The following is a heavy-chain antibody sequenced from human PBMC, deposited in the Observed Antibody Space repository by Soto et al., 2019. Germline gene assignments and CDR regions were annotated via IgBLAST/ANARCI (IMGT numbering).Heavy chain of an antibody. CDR3: ARDPHEFWTSYWFDP. CDR2: ISAYDGKT. Sequence: ASVKVSCKTSGYTFNTYGINWVRQAPGQGLELMGWISAYDGKTTYAEKFQGRVTLTTDTSTSTAYMELRSLRSDDTAIYYCARDPHEFWTSYWFDPWGQGTPVTVAS. CDR1: GYTFNTYG. V-gene: IGHV1-18*01. D-gene: IGHD3-3*01. J-gene: IGHJ5*02.